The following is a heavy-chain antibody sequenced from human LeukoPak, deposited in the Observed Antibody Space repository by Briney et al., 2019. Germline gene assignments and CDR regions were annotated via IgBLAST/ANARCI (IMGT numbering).Heavy chain of an antibody. CDR3: AKDGYCSGGSCYHFFDY. D-gene: IGHD2-15*01. CDR2: IGGSGGST. Sequence: GGSLRLSCAASGFTFSSYAMSWVRQAPGKGLEWVSAIGGSGGSTYYADSVKGWFTISRDNSKNTLYLQMNSLRAEDTAVYYCAKDGYCSGGSCYHFFDYWGQGTLVTVSS. CDR1: GFTFSSYA. V-gene: IGHV3-23*01. J-gene: IGHJ4*02.